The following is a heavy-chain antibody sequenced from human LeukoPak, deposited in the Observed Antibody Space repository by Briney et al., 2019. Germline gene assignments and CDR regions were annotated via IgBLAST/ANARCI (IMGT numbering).Heavy chain of an antibody. CDR3: ARAPLDYGVDY. CDR2: IYYSGST. CDR1: GGSISSYY. Sequence: PSETLSLTCTVSGGSISSYYSSWIRQPPGKGLEWIGYIYYSGSTNYNPSLKSRVTISVDTSKNQFSLKLSSVTAADTAVYYCARAPLDYGVDYWGQGTLVTVSS. D-gene: IGHD4-17*01. V-gene: IGHV4-59*01. J-gene: IGHJ4*02.